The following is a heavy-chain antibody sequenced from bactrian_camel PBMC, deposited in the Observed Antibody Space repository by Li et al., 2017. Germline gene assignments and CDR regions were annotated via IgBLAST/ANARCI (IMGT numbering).Heavy chain of an antibody. CDR3: AAAHASSARVCSTVAAGTGSAFAY. Sequence: QLVESGGDSVQDGGSLKLSCAVSGYGGPCRGWFRQAPGKEREGVASVYTDTGRTNYADSVKGRFAISQDNAKNTVYLQMNSLKPEDTGKYYCAAAHASSARVCSTVAAGTGSAFAYWGQETQVTVS. D-gene: IGHD6*01. J-gene: IGHJ6*01. CDR2: VYTDTGRT. CDR1: GYGGPC. V-gene: IGHV3S68*01.